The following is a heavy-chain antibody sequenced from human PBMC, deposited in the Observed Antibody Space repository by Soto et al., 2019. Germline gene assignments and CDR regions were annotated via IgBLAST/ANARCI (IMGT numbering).Heavy chain of an antibody. CDR3: AGVVTVVKSFHYLYFDL. CDR1: GGTFSSYA. J-gene: IGHJ2*01. D-gene: IGHD2-15*01. V-gene: IGHV1-69*12. Sequence: QVQLVQSGAEVKKPGSSVKVSCKASGGTFSSYAISWVRQAPGQGLEWMGGIIPIFGTANYAQKFRVRATITADETTRTAYMELSSLISEDTAVYYCAGVVTVVKSFHYLYFDLWGRGTLVTVSS. CDR2: IIPIFGTA.